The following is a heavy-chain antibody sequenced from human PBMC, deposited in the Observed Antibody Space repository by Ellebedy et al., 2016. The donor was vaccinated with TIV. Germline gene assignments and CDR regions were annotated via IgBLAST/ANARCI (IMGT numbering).Heavy chain of an antibody. V-gene: IGHV3-7*03. Sequence: GESLKISXAASGFTFSSYWMSWVRQAPGKGLEWVANIKQDGSEKYYVDSVKGRFTISRDNAKNSLYLQMNSLRAEDTAVYYCARDLNYGVLRYFDWLPNNWFDPWGQGTLVTVSS. CDR1: GFTFSSYW. CDR2: IKQDGSEK. D-gene: IGHD3-9*01. CDR3: ARDLNYGVLRYFDWLPNNWFDP. J-gene: IGHJ5*02.